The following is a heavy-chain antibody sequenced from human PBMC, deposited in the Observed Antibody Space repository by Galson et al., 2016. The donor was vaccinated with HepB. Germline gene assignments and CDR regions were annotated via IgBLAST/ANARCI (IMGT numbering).Heavy chain of an antibody. CDR2: IFGPGGT. V-gene: IGHV3-23*01. D-gene: IGHD1/OR15-1a*01. CDR1: GFTFSDYA. Sequence: SLRLSCAASGFTFSDYAMSWVRQAPGKGLEWVSLIFGPGGTYYADSVKGRFTISRDNSKNTLYLQMNSLRAVDTATYYRAKYQGGEHHHYYMDVWGRGSTVTVSS. CDR3: AKYQGGEHHHYYMDV. J-gene: IGHJ6*03.